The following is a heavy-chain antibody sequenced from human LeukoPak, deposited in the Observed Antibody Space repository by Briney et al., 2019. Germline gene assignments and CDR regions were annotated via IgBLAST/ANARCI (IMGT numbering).Heavy chain of an antibody. Sequence: ASVKVSCKASGYTFTSYGISWVRQAPGQGLEWMGWISAYNGNTNYAQKLQGRVTMTTDTSTSTAYMELRSLRSDDTAVYYCARGASYDSSGYSLFDPWGQGTLVTVSS. J-gene: IGHJ5*02. D-gene: IGHD3-22*01. CDR2: ISAYNGNT. CDR3: ARGASYDSSGYSLFDP. CDR1: GYTFTSYG. V-gene: IGHV1-18*01.